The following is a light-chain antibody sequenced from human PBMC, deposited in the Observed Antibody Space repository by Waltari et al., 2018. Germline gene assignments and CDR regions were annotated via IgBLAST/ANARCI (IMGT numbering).Light chain of an antibody. CDR2: DAS. J-gene: IGKJ4*01. CDR3: QQRGNGLT. CDR1: QSVSNY. Sequence: EIVLTQSPATLSLSPGERAPLSCRASQSVSNYLAWYQQKPGQAPRPLIYDASTRATGTPARVSGSGSGTDFSLTISSLEPEDFAVYYCQQRGNGLTFGGGTKVEIK. V-gene: IGKV3-11*01.